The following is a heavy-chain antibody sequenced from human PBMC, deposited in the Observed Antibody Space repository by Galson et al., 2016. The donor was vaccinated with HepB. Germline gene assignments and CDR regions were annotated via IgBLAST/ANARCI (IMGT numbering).Heavy chain of an antibody. CDR3: AKGDYEYIWGSYPST. D-gene: IGHD3-16*02. V-gene: IGHV3-23*01. CDR1: GFTFSNYA. Sequence: SLRLSCAAYGFTFSNYAMSWVRQTPGKGLKWVSVISGSGGSTYYADSVKGRFTISRDNSKSTLYLQMNSLRAEDTAVYYCAKGDYEYIWGSYPSTWGQGTLVTVSS. CDR2: ISGSGGST. J-gene: IGHJ4*02.